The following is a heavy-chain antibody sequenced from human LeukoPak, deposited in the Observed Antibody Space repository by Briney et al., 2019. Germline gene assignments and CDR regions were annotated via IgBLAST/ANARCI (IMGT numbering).Heavy chain of an antibody. Sequence: GGSLRLSCAASGFTFSSYSINWVRQAPGKGLEWVSCVSSTSSFIYYADSVKGRFTISRDNAKNSLYLQMNSLRAEDTAVYYCARDYLGRAALLGYFDLWGRGTLVTVSS. D-gene: IGHD2-15*01. CDR2: VSSTSSFI. J-gene: IGHJ2*01. V-gene: IGHV3-21*01. CDR3: ARDYLGRAALLGYFDL. CDR1: GFTFSSYS.